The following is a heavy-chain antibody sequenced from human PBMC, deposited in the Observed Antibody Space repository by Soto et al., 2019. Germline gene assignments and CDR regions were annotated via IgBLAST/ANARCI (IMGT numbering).Heavy chain of an antibody. CDR3: ARGVIH. D-gene: IGHD2-21*01. J-gene: IGHJ4*02. Sequence: QVQLQESGPGLVKPSQTLSLTCTVSGGSISSGGYYWSWIRQHPGKGLEWIGSIYYRGSTCYNSSVKSPFTISVDTSKNQFSLKLSSVTAADTAVYYCARGVIHWGQGTLVTVSS. CDR2: IYYRGST. V-gene: IGHV4-31*01. CDR1: GGSISSGGYY.